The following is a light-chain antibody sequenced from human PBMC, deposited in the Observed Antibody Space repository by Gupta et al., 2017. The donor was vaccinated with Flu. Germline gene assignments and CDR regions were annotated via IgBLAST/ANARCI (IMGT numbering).Light chain of an antibody. CDR2: AAS. V-gene: IGKV3-20*01. Sequence: GTLSLSPGERATLSCRASQSVRSTYFAWYQQKPGQAPRLLIYAASSRATGLPDRFSGSGSGTDFTLTISRLEPEDFAVYYCQQDSNSPSTFGGGTKVEIK. J-gene: IGKJ4*01. CDR1: QSVRSTY. CDR3: QQDSNSPST.